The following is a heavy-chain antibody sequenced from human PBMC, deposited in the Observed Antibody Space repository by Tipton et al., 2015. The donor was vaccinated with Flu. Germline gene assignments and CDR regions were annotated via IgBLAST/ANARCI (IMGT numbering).Heavy chain of an antibody. CDR3: ARRSTTAAPHYFDY. J-gene: IGHJ4*02. V-gene: IGHV4-59*08. Sequence: TLSLTCTVSGGSISSYYWSWIRQPPGKGLEWIGYIYYSGSTNYNPSLKSRFTISVDTSKNQFSLNLASVTAADTAVYYCARRSTTAAPHYFDYWGQGILVTVSS. D-gene: IGHD1-1*01. CDR2: IYYSGST. CDR1: GGSISSYY.